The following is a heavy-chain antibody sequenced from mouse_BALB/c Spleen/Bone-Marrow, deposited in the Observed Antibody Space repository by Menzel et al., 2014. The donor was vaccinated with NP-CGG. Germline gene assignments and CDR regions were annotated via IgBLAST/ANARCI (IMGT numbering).Heavy chain of an antibody. Sequence: QVQLQQSGAELVRPGTSVKVSCKASGYAFTNYLIEWVKQRPGQGLEWIGVINPGSGGTNYNEKFKAKATLTADKSPSTAYMQLSSLTSDDSAVYFCARCLTGTSAMDYWGQGTSVTVSS. CDR3: ARCLTGTSAMDY. V-gene: IGHV1-54*01. CDR1: GYAFTNYL. D-gene: IGHD4-1*01. J-gene: IGHJ4*01. CDR2: INPGSGGT.